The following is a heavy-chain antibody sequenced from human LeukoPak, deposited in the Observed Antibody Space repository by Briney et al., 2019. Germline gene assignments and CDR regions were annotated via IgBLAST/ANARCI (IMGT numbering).Heavy chain of an antibody. V-gene: IGHV3-30-3*01. J-gene: IGHJ4*02. Sequence: GGSLRLSCAASGFTFSRYAMHWVRQAPGKGLEWVAVISSDGSSKYYADSVKGRFTISRDNSRNTLYLQMNSLRAEDTAVYYCARAPDYYGSGRAFDYWGQGTLVTVSS. CDR1: GFTFSRYA. D-gene: IGHD3-10*01. CDR2: ISSDGSSK. CDR3: ARAPDYYGSGRAFDY.